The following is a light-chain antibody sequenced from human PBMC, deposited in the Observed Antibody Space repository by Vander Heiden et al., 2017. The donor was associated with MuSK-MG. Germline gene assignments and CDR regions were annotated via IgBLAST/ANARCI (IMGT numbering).Light chain of an antibody. V-gene: IGKV1-39*01. CDR2: AAS. CDR1: QSISSY. CDR3: QQSYSTPLT. J-gene: IGKJ4*01. Sequence: DIQMTQSPSSLSASVGDRVTITCRASQSISSYLNWYQQKPVKAPKLLIYAASSLQSGVPSRFSGSGSGTDFTLTISSLQPEDFATYYCQQSYSTPLTFGGGTKLEIK.